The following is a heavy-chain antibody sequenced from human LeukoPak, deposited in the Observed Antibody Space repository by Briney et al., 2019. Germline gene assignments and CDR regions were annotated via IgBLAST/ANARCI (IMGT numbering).Heavy chain of an antibody. CDR3: ARAVGSSSWYPIDS. V-gene: IGHV1-46*01. CDR1: GYTFTSYY. J-gene: IGHJ4*02. CDR2: INPSDGST. Sequence: ASVKVSCKASGYTFTSYYMHWVRQAPGQGLXXXXIINPSDGSTTYGQKFQGRVSMTRDTSTSTVYMEVSSLRSEDTAVYYCARAVGSSSWYPIDSWGQGTLVTVSS. D-gene: IGHD6-13*01.